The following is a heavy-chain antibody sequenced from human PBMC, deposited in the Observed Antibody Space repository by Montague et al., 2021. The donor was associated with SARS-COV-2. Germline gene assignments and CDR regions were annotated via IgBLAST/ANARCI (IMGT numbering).Heavy chain of an antibody. CDR1: GDSVSSNSAT. Sequence: CAISGDSVSSNSATWNWVRQSLSRGLEWLGRTYYRSKWYNDYAVXARGRVTINPDTSKDQFSLQLNSVTPEDTAIYYCTSGREGNYNVMDVWGQGTTVTVSS. J-gene: IGHJ6*02. D-gene: IGHD1-1*01. CDR3: TSGREGNYNVMDV. V-gene: IGHV6-1*01. CDR2: TYYRSKWYN.